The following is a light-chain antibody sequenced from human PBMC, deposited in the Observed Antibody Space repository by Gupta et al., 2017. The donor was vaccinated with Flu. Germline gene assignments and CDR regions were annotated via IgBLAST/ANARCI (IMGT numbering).Light chain of an antibody. CDR2: GAS. V-gene: IGKV3-20*01. J-gene: IGKJ3*01. CDR1: QNVGHNY. CDR3: QQYDGSYT. Sequence: IVLTQSPDTLSLSPGERATLSCRASQNVGHNYLAWYQQKPGQAPRLLIYGASNRATGIPDRFSGSWSGTDFTLTISRLEPEDFAVYYCQQYDGSYTFGPGTKVDIK.